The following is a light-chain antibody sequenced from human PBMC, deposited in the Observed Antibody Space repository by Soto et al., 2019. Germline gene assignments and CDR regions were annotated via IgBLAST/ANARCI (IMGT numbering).Light chain of an antibody. CDR2: GAS. CDR3: DHYGSSPPT. J-gene: IGKJ3*01. V-gene: IGKV3-20*01. Sequence: EIVLTQSPGTLSLSPGERATLSCRASQSVSSSYLAWYQQKPGQAPRLLIYGASSRATGIPDRFSGSGSGTAFPLTTTILGPKVFEVYYCDHYGSSPPTLAPGTKWDIK. CDR1: QSVSSSY.